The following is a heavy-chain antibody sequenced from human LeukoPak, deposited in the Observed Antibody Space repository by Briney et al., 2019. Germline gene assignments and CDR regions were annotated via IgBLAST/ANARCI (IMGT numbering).Heavy chain of an antibody. J-gene: IGHJ3*02. CDR3: ARSRSGYSYDHAAFEI. CDR1: GDSISTYY. Sequence: SETLSLTCTASGDSISTYYWSWTRQPPGKGLEWIAYIDYRGSTTYNPSLRSRVTISVDTSRNQFSLKLYSVTAADTAVYYCARSRSGYSYDHAAFEIWGQGTMVTVSS. D-gene: IGHD5-18*01. CDR2: IDYRGST. V-gene: IGHV4-59*01.